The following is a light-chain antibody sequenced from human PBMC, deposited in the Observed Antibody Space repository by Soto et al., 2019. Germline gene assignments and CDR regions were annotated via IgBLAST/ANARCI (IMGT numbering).Light chain of an antibody. CDR1: ESVYRN. J-gene: IGKJ3*01. CDR3: QHYSNWPPT. CDR2: YAS. Sequence: EVVMTQSPATLSVSPGERVTLSCRASESVYRNLAWYHQKPGQGPSLLIYYASTRATGVPDRFTGSGSGTEFTLTISSLQSEDFGVYHCQHYSNWPPTFGPGTKVEIK. V-gene: IGKV3-15*01.